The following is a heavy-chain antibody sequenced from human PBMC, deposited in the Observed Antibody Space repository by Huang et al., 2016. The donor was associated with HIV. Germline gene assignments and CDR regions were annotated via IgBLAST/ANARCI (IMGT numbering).Heavy chain of an antibody. Sequence: EVQLVEAGGGLMQPGGSLRLSCTASGNIVSSKYMSWVRQAPGKGMEWVAGIYTDGRTRYADSVRGRFTISRDNSKNIVFFQMNSLRAEDTAVYYCANGGGFDYFYYMDVWGKGTTVTVSS. D-gene: IGHD3-10*01. CDR1: GNIVSSKY. CDR3: ANGGGFDYFYYMDV. V-gene: IGHV3-53*01. CDR2: IYTDGRT. J-gene: IGHJ6*03.